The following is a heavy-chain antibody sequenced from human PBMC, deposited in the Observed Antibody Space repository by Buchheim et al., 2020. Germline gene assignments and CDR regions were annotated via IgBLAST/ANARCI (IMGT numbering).Heavy chain of an antibody. J-gene: IGHJ4*01. Sequence: QLQLQESGPGLVKPSETLSLTCTVSGGSIRSSSYYWGWIRQPPGKGLEWIGSIYYSGSTYYNPSLKSRVTISVDTSKNQFSLKLSSVTAADTAVYYCARQDVEGSLYYFDYWGQGTL. V-gene: IGHV4-39*01. D-gene: IGHD3-16*02. CDR1: GGSIRSSSYY. CDR3: ARQDVEGSLYYFDY. CDR2: IYYSGST.